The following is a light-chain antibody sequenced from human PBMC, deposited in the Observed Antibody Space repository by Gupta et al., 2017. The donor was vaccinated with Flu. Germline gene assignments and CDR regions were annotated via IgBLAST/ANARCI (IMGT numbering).Light chain of an antibody. CDR2: LGS. V-gene: IGKV2-28*01. J-gene: IGKJ1*01. CDR3: MQALHTPPT. CDR1: RSLLHTNGYNY. Sequence: TVMTQSPLSLSVTPGEPASISCRSSRSLLHTNGYNYLDWYLQKPGQSPQLLIYLGSNRASGVPDRFSGSGSGTTFTLKISRVEAEDVGIYYCMQALHTPPTFGQGTKLEVK.